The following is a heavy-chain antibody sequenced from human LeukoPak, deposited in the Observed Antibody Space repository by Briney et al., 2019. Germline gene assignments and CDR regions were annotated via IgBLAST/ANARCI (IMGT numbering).Heavy chain of an antibody. V-gene: IGHV3-21*01. Sequence: GGSLRLSCAASGFTFSSYSMNWIRQAPGKGLEWVSSISSSSSYIYYADSVKGRFTISRDNAKNSLYLQMNSLRAEDTAVYYCARLGYYYDSSGGGTYYFDYWGQGTLVTVSS. CDR2: ISSSSSYI. CDR1: GFTFSSYS. CDR3: ARLGYYYDSSGGGTYYFDY. D-gene: IGHD3-22*01. J-gene: IGHJ4*02.